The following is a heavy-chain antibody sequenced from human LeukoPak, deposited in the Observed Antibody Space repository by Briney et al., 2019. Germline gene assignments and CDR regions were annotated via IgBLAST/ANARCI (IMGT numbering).Heavy chain of an antibody. CDR2: IRYDGSNK. CDR1: GFTFSSYG. V-gene: IGHV3-30*02. D-gene: IGHD3-16*01. CDR3: AKDYTIWGSYYFDY. Sequence: GGSLRLSCAASGFTFSSYGMHWVRQAPGKGLEWVTFIRYDGSNKYYADSVKGRFTISRDNSKNTLYLQMNSLRAEDTAVYYCAKDYTIWGSYYFDYWGQGTLVTVSS. J-gene: IGHJ4*02.